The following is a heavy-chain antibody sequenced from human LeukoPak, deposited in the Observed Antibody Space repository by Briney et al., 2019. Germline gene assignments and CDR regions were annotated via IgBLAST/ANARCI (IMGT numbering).Heavy chain of an antibody. CDR2: IYYSGST. CDR3: ARNRRFALYYYYGMDV. Sequence: SETLSLTCTVSGGSISSGGYYWSWIRQHPGKGLEWIGYIYYSGSTYYNPSLKSRVTISVDTPKNQFSLKLSSVTAADTAVYYCARNRRFALYYYYGMDVWGKGTTVTVSS. CDR1: GGSISSGGYY. J-gene: IGHJ6*04. D-gene: IGHD1-14*01. V-gene: IGHV4-31*03.